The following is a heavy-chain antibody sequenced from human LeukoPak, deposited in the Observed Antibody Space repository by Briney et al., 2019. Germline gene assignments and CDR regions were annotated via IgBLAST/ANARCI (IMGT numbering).Heavy chain of an antibody. V-gene: IGHV4-34*01. CDR1: GGSFSGYY. CDR2: INHSGST. J-gene: IGHJ4*02. CDR3: ARRDRYSSGQFDH. Sequence: SETLSLTCAVYGGSFSGYYWSWIRQPPGKGLEWIGEINHSGSTNYNPSLKNRVTVSIDTSQNHFSLKVNSVTATDTAVYYCARRDRYSSGQFDHWGQGTLVTVSS. D-gene: IGHD5-18*01.